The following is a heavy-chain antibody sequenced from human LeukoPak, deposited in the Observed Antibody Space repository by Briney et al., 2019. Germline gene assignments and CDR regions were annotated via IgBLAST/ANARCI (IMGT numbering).Heavy chain of an antibody. D-gene: IGHD3-9*01. Sequence: PGGSLRLSCAASGFTFSSYAMSWVRQAPGKGLEWVSAISGSGGSTYYADSVKGRFTISRDNSKNTLYLQMNSLRAEDTAVYYCAKSELTLHYDILTGYPRYWGQGTLVTVSS. CDR1: GFTFSSYA. CDR2: ISGSGGST. V-gene: IGHV3-23*01. CDR3: AKSELTLHYDILTGYPRY. J-gene: IGHJ4*02.